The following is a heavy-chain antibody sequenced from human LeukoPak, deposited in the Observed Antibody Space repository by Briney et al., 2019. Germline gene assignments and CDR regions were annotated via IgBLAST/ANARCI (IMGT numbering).Heavy chain of an antibody. D-gene: IGHD6-19*01. CDR1: GFTFSRYA. CDR2: ISYDGSNK. Sequence: PGRSLRLSCAASGFTFSRYAMHWVRQAPGKGLEWVAVISYDGSNKYYADSVKGRFTISRDNSKNTLHLQTNSLRAEDTAVYYCARDNGVTAVAGHFDYWGQGTLVTVSS. J-gene: IGHJ4*02. V-gene: IGHV3-30-3*01. CDR3: ARDNGVTAVAGHFDY.